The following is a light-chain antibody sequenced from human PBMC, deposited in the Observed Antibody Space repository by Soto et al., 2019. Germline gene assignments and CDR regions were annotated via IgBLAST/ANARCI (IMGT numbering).Light chain of an antibody. CDR3: QQYGSPPWT. Sequence: EIVLTQSPGTLSLSPGERATLSCRASQTFSSNYLAWYQQKPGQAPRLLIYGASSRATDIPDRFSGSGSGTDFTLTISRVEPEDFAVYFCQQYGSPPWTFGQGTKVEIK. CDR2: GAS. V-gene: IGKV3-20*01. CDR1: QTFSSNY. J-gene: IGKJ1*01.